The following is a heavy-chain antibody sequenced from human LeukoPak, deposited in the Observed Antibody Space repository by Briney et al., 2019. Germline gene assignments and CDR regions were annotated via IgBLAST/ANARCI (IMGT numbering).Heavy chain of an antibody. V-gene: IGHV3-48*03. CDR3: ARSLAVGATYPYH. D-gene: IGHD1-26*01. Sequence: GVSLRLSCAASGFTFSSYEMNWVRQAPGKGLEWVSYISSSGSTIYYADSVKGRFTISRDNAKNSLYLQLNSLRAEDTAVYYCARSLAVGATYPYHWGQGTLVTVSS. CDR2: ISSSGSTI. CDR1: GFTFSSYE. J-gene: IGHJ5*02.